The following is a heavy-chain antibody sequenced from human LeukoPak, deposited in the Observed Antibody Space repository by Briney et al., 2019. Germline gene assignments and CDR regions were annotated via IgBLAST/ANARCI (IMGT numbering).Heavy chain of an antibody. Sequence: SETLSLTCTVSGGSISSYYWSRIRQPAGKGLEWIGRIYTSGSTNYNPSLKSRVTMSVDTSKNQFSLKLSSVTAADTAVYYCARLRAYQPHAAFDIWGQGTMVTVSS. CDR3: ARLRAYQPHAAFDI. V-gene: IGHV4-4*07. CDR2: IYTSGST. D-gene: IGHD2-2*01. CDR1: GGSISSYY. J-gene: IGHJ3*02.